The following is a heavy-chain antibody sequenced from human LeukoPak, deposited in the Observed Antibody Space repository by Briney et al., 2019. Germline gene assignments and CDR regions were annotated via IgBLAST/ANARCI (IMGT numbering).Heavy chain of an antibody. D-gene: IGHD1-26*01. J-gene: IGHJ4*02. CDR1: GGSISSYY. CDR3: ARLTGYSGSGYYFDY. V-gene: IGHV4-59*08. Sequence: SETLSLTCIFSGGSISSYYWSWIRQPPGKGLEWIGYIYYSGSTNYNPSLKSRVTISVDTSKNQFSLKLSSVTAADTAVYYCARLTGYSGSGYYFDYWGQGTLVTVSS. CDR2: IYYSGST.